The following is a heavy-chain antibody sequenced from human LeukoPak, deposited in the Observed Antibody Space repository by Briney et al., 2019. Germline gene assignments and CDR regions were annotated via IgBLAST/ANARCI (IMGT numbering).Heavy chain of an antibody. D-gene: IGHD4-11*01. CDR1: DNSFNSYI. V-gene: IGHV3-48*04. CDR2: ISTSGTTI. Sequence: GGSLRLSCVGSDNSFNSYIINWVRQAPGKGLEWVSYISTSGTTIYYADSVKGRFTISRDNAKNSLYLQMNSLRAEDTAVYYCARGSNYGPWGQGTLVTVSS. CDR3: ARGSNYGP. J-gene: IGHJ5*02.